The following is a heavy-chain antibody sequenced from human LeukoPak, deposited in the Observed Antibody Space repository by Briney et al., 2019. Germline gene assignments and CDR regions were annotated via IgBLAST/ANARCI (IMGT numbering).Heavy chain of an antibody. Sequence: ASVKVSCXASGGTFSSYAISWVRLAPGQGLEWMGRIIPIFGTANYAQKFQGRVTITTDESTSTAYMELSSLRSEDTAVYYCALSGSSFDYWGQGTLVTVSS. CDR3: ALSGSSFDY. CDR2: IIPIFGTA. D-gene: IGHD3-10*01. CDR1: GGTFSSYA. V-gene: IGHV1-69*05. J-gene: IGHJ4*02.